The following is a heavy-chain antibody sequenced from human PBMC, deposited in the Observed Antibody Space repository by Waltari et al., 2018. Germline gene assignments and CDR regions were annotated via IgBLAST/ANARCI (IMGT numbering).Heavy chain of an antibody. V-gene: IGHV3-23*04. CDR3: AKVPYDNFWTGYFFFDL. CDR2: ITGSADNT. J-gene: IGHJ1*01. CDR1: GFSFSNFA. D-gene: IGHD3-3*01. Sequence: EVRRVESGGGVVQSGESLRLSWAASGFSFSNFAMSWVRQVPGKGLEWVSSITGSADNTYDADAVRGRFTISRDNSKNTLYLQMDGLRAEDTAIYYCAKVPYDNFWTGYFFFDLWGQGAQVTVSS.